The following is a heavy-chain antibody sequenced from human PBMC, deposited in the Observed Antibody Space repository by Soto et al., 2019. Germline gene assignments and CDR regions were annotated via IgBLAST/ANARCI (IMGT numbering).Heavy chain of an antibody. Sequence: ASVKVSCKASGGTFSSYAISWVRQAPGQGLEWMGGIIPIFGTANYAQKFQGRVTITADESTSTAYMELGSLRSEDTAVYYCASKRRGRSYYYGMDVWGQGTTVTVSS. J-gene: IGHJ6*02. CDR2: IIPIFGTA. D-gene: IGHD1-26*01. CDR1: GGTFSSYA. V-gene: IGHV1-69*13. CDR3: ASKRRGRSYYYGMDV.